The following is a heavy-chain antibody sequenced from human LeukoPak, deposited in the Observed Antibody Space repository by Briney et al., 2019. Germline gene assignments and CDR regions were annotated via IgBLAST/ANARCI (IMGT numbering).Heavy chain of an antibody. J-gene: IGHJ5*02. V-gene: IGHV3-30*02. CDR1: GFTFSSYG. CDR2: IRYDGGNK. CDR3: AKDSAEGYL. Sequence: GGSLRLSCAASGFTFSSYGMHWVRQAPGKGLEWVAFIRYDGGNKYYADPVKGRFTISRDNSKNTLYLQMNSLRAEDTAVYYCAKDSAEGYLWGQGTLVTVSS.